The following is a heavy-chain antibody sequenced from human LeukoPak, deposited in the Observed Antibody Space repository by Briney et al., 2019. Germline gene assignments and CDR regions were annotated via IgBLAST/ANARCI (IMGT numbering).Heavy chain of an antibody. V-gene: IGHV4-34*01. CDR1: GGSLSGYY. J-gene: IGHJ4*02. CDR3: ARVSSGATTVDY. CDR2: INHSGST. Sequence: SETLSLTCAVYGGSLSGYYWSWIRQPPGKGLERIGEINHSGSTNYNPSLKSRVTISVDKSKNQFSLKLSSVTAADTAVYYCARVSSGATTVDYWGQGTLVTVSS. D-gene: IGHD1-26*01.